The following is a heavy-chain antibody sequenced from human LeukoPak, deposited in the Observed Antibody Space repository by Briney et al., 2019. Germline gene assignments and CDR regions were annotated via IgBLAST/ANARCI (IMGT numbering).Heavy chain of an antibody. CDR1: GFTVSSNY. V-gene: IGHV3-53*01. CDR2: IYSGGST. Sequence: GGSLRLSCAASGFTVSSNYMSWVRQAPGKGLEWVSVIYSGGSTYYADSVKGRFTISRDNSKSTLYIQMNSLRAEDTAVYYCAKEYTFHYSRIDYWGQGTLVTVSS. D-gene: IGHD2-2*02. J-gene: IGHJ4*02. CDR3: AKEYTFHYSRIDY.